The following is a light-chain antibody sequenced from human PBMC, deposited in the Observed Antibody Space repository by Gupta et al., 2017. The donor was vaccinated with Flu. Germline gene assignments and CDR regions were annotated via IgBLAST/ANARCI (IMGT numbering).Light chain of an antibody. J-gene: IGKJ4*01. CDR2: WAS. Sequence: DIVMTQSPDSLAVSPGERATIHCKSSQSVLYSSNNKNYLAWYQKKPGQPPKLLIYWASTREFGVPDRFSGSGSGTDFTLPISSLQAEDGAVFYCKQYYSAPPLTFGGGTKVEIE. CDR3: KQYYSAPPLT. CDR1: QSVLYSSNNKNY. V-gene: IGKV4-1*01.